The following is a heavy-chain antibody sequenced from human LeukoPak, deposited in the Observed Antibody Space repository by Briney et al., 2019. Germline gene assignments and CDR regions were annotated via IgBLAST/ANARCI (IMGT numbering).Heavy chain of an antibody. J-gene: IGHJ4*02. V-gene: IGHV3-23*01. CDR2: ISGSAATT. CDR3: ARLKRDYYDSSGLVYFDY. Sequence: GGSLRLSCAASGFTFSTYGMTWVRQAPGKGLEWVSAISGSAATTFYADSVKGRFTISRDNSKNMLYLQMNSLRAEDTAVYYCARLKRDYYDSSGLVYFDYWGQGTLVTVSS. D-gene: IGHD3-22*01. CDR1: GFTFSTYG.